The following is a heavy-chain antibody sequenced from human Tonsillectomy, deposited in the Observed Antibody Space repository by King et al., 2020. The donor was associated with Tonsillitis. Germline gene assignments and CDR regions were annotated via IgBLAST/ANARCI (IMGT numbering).Heavy chain of an antibody. CDR1: GFTFSSHW. CDR3: ARQMGATWDY. V-gene: IGHV3-74*01. D-gene: IGHD1-26*01. J-gene: IGHJ4*02. CDR2: IDADGSSA. Sequence: VQLVESGGGSVQPGGSLRLSCAASGFTFSSHWMHWARQIPGEGLVWVSRIDADGSSASYADSVKGRFTISRDNAKNTLYLQMNSLRAEDTAVYYCARQMGATWDYWGQGTLVTVSS.